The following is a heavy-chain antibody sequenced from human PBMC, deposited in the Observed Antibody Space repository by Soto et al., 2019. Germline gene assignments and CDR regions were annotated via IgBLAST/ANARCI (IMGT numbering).Heavy chain of an antibody. J-gene: IGHJ6*02. CDR2: IIPIFGTA. V-gene: IGHV1-69*13. D-gene: IGHD1-20*01. CDR1: GGTFSSYA. CDR3: ASLPRYNWNYYYGMDV. Sequence: SVKVSGKASGGTFSSYAISWVRQAPGQGLEWMGGIIPIFGTANYAQKFQGRVTITADESTSTAYMELSSLRSEDTAVYYCASLPRYNWNYYYGMDVWGQGTTVTVSS.